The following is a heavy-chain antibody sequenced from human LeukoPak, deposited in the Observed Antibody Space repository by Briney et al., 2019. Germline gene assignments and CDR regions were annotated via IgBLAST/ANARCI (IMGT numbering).Heavy chain of an antibody. CDR1: GGTISSYA. CDR2: IIPILGIA. D-gene: IGHD1-26*01. Sequence: GASVKVSCKASGGTISSYAISWVRQAPGQGLEWMGRIIPILGIANYAQKFQGRVTITADKSTSTAYMELSSLRSEDTAVYYCARNSGSYYYYYGMDVWGQGTTVTVSS. CDR3: ARNSGSYYYYYGMDV. J-gene: IGHJ6*02. V-gene: IGHV1-69*04.